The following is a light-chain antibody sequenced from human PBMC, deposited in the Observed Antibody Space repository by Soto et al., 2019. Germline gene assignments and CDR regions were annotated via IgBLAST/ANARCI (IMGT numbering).Light chain of an antibody. CDR1: SSDVGAYNF. CDR2: EVS. CDR3: SAYTTSSSVA. Sequence: QSALTKPASVSGSPGQSITISCTGTSSDVGAYNFVSWYQHHPGKAPKLMIYEVSNRPSGVSNRFSGSKSGNTASLTISGLQAEDEADYYCSAYTTSSSVAFGGGTKLTVL. V-gene: IGLV2-14*01. J-gene: IGLJ2*01.